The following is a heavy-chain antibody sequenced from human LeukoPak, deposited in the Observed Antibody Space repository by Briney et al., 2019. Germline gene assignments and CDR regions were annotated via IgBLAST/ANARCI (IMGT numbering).Heavy chain of an antibody. J-gene: IGHJ5*02. Sequence: GASVKVPCKASGYTFTSYGISWVRQAPGQGLEWMGWISAYNGNTNYAQKLQGRVTMTTDTSTSTAYMELRSLRSDDTAVYYCARGKGGDIVVVPAAIPNWFDPWGQGTLVTVSS. V-gene: IGHV1-18*01. CDR1: GYTFTSYG. CDR3: ARGKGGDIVVVPAAIPNWFDP. CDR2: ISAYNGNT. D-gene: IGHD2-2*01.